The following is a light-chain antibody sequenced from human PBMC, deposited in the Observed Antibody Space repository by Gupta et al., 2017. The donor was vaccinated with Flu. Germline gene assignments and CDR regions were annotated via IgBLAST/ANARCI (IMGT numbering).Light chain of an antibody. Sequence: EILLTQSPGTLSLSPGERATLSCRASLSVSSNYLAWYQQKPGQAPRLLIYGASSRATGAPDRFSASGSGTDFTLTISRLEPEDSAVYYCQQYGTSPQSFGQGTRVEIK. CDR3: QQYGTSPQS. CDR2: GAS. V-gene: IGKV3-20*01. CDR1: LSVSSNY. J-gene: IGKJ1*01.